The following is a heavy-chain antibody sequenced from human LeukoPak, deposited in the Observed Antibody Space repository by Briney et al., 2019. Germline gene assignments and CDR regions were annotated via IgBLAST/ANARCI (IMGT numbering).Heavy chain of an antibody. V-gene: IGHV4-31*03. CDR3: ARGVRWLQLSYFDY. Sequence: SETLSLTCPVSSGSISSGVYYWSWIRQHPGKGLEWIGYIYYSGSTYYNPSRKSRVTISVDTSKNQFSLKLSSVTAADTAVYYCARGVRWLQLSYFDYWGQGTLVTVSS. D-gene: IGHD5-24*01. J-gene: IGHJ4*02. CDR1: SGSISSGVYY. CDR2: IYYSGST.